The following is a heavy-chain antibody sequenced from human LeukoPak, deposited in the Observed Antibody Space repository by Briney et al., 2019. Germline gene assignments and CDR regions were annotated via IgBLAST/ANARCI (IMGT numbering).Heavy chain of an antibody. J-gene: IGHJ4*02. CDR3: ARAIPSNIDDSSGQIDY. CDR2: ISAYNGNT. D-gene: IGHD3-22*01. CDR1: GYTFTSYG. V-gene: IGHV1-18*01. Sequence: ASVKVSCKASGYTFTSYGISWVRQAPGQGLEWMGWISAYNGNTNYAQKLQGRVTMTTDTSTSTAYMELRSLRSDDTAVYYCARAIPSNIDDSSGQIDYWGQGTLVTVSS.